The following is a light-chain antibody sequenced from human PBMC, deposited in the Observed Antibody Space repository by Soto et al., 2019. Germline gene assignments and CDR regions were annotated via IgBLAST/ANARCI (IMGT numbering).Light chain of an antibody. CDR1: SSEVGSYHY. Sequence: QSALTQPASLYASPGQSITISCTGTSSEVGSYHYICWYQHRPGKAPKLLIHEGTKRPSGVSDRFSASTSDTTASLTISGLQAEDEADYYCSLYGGTLFGGGTKLTVL. CDR2: EGT. V-gene: IGLV2-23*01. J-gene: IGLJ2*01. CDR3: SLYGGTL.